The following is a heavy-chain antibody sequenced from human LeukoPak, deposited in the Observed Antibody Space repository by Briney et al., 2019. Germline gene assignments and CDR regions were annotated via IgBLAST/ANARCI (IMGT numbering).Heavy chain of an antibody. Sequence: ASVKVPCKASGYTFTSYYMHWVRQAPGQGLEWMGIINPSGGSTSYAQKFQGRVTMTRDTSTSTVYMELSSLRSEDTAVYYCAREKRAAMVTGPFDYWGQGTLVTVSS. CDR3: AREKRAAMVTGPFDY. CDR2: INPSGGST. CDR1: GYTFTSYY. V-gene: IGHV1-46*01. D-gene: IGHD5-18*01. J-gene: IGHJ4*02.